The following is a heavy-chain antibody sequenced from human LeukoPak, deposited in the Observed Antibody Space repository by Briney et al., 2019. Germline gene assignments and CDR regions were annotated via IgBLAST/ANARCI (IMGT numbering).Heavy chain of an antibody. Sequence: GRSLRLSCAASGFTFSSYGMHWVRQAPGKGLEWVAVISYDGSNKYYADSVKGRFTISRDNSKNTLYLQMNSLRAEDTAVYYCAKDVDTAMVYYFDYWGQGTLVTVSS. V-gene: IGHV3-30*18. CDR3: AKDVDTAMVYYFDY. J-gene: IGHJ4*02. CDR2: ISYDGSNK. CDR1: GFTFSSYG. D-gene: IGHD5-18*01.